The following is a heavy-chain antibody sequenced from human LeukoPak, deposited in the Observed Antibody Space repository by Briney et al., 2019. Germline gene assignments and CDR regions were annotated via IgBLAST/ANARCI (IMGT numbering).Heavy chain of an antibody. CDR3: ARVLHGLDY. J-gene: IGHJ4*02. CDR2: IYHSGST. V-gene: IGHV4-4*02. Sequence: SETLSLTCTVSGASITTHHWSWIRQPPGKGLEWIGEIYHSGSTNYNPSLKSRVTISVDKSKNQFSLKLSSVTAADTAVYYCARVLHGLDYWGQGTLVTVSS. CDR1: GASITTHH.